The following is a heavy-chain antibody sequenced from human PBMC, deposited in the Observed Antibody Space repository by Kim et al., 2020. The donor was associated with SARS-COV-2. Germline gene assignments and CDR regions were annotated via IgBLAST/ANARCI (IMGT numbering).Heavy chain of an antibody. CDR3: ARDGARTYSSSWSEYNWFDP. Sequence: GGSLRLSCAASGFTFSSYAMHWVRQAPGKGLEWVAVISYDGSNKYYVDSVKGRFTISRDNSKNTLYLQMNSLRAEDTAVYYCARDGARTYSSSWSEYNWFDPWGQGTLVTVSS. V-gene: IGHV3-30*04. J-gene: IGHJ5*02. CDR1: GFTFSSYA. CDR2: ISYDGSNK. D-gene: IGHD6-13*01.